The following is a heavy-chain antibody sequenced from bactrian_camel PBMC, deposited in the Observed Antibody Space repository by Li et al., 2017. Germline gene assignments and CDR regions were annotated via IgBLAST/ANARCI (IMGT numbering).Heavy chain of an antibody. CDR1: RYTYSSYC. CDR2: IDGDGNT. J-gene: IGHJ4*01. D-gene: IGHD1*01. Sequence: HVQLVESGGGSVQAGGSLRLSCAASRYTYSSYCMGWFRQAPGKEREGVAAIDGDGNTSYADSVKGRFTISKDNAKNTLYLQLNSLKTADTAAYYCAADALSSGAPEYSYWGQGTQVTVS. CDR3: AADALSSGAPEYSY. V-gene: IGHV3S26*01.